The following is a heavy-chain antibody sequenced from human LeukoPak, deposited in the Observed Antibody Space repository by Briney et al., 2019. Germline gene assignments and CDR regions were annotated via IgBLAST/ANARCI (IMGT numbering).Heavy chain of an antibody. CDR1: GFTFSRFS. D-gene: IGHD3-3*02. Sequence: GGSLRLSCAPSGFTFSRFSMRWVRQAPGKGLEWVSSIYFTGNHISYADSVKGRFTISRDNANNSVYLQMNGLRAEDTAVYYCAREFSTVGNFDYWGQGTLVTVSS. CDR3: AREFSTVGNFDY. V-gene: IGHV3-21*01. J-gene: IGHJ4*02. CDR2: IYFTGNHI.